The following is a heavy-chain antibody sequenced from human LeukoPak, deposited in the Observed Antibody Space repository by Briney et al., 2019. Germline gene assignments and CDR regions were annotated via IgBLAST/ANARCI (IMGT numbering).Heavy chain of an antibody. V-gene: IGHV4-4*07. CDR2: IYTSGST. J-gene: IGHJ5*02. Sequence: SETLSLTCTVSGGSICSYYWSWIRQPAGKGLEWIGRIYTSGSTNYNPSLKSRVTMSVDTSKNQFSLKLSSVTAADTAVYYCARDRRDIVATAGFDPWGQGTLVTVSS. CDR3: ARDRRDIVATAGFDP. CDR1: GGSICSYY. D-gene: IGHD2-15*01.